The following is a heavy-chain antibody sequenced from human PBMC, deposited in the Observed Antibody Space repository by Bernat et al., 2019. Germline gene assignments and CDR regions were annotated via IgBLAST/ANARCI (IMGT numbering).Heavy chain of an antibody. J-gene: IGHJ4*02. D-gene: IGHD5-24*01. V-gene: IGHV3-30*18. Sequence: QVQLVESGGGVVQPGRSLRLSCAASGFTFSSYGMHWVRQAPGKGLEWVAVISYDGSNKYYADSGKGRFTISRDDSKNTLYLQMNSLRAEDTAVYYCAKDGREMATIFFFDYWGQGTLVTVSS. CDR3: AKDGREMATIFFFDY. CDR2: ISYDGSNK. CDR1: GFTFSSYG.